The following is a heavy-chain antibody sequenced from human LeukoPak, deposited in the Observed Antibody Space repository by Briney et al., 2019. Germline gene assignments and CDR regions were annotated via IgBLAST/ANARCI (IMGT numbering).Heavy chain of an antibody. J-gene: IGHJ4*02. V-gene: IGHV3-21*04. D-gene: IGHD2-8*01. CDR2: ISSSSSYI. CDR1: GFTFSSYR. CDR3: ARGRMLYRVYFDY. Sequence: PGGSLRLSCAASGFTFSSYRMNWVRQAPGKGLEWVSSISSSSSYIYYADSVKGRFTISRDNAKNSLYLQMNSLRAEDTAVYYCARGRMLYRVYFDYWGQGTLVTVSS.